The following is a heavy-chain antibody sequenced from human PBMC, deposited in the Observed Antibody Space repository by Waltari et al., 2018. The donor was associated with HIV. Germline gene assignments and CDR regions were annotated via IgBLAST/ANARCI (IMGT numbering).Heavy chain of an antibody. J-gene: IGHJ5*02. CDR3: ARRAVRGGNWFDP. D-gene: IGHD3-10*01. CDR2: IYPGDSDT. CDR1: GSSFTSYW. Sequence: EVQLVQSGSELKKPGKSMKISCKGSGSSFTSYWIGWVRQMPGKGREWMGIIYPGDSDTRYSPSSQGQVTISADKSISTAYLQWSSLKASDTAMYYRARRAVRGGNWFDPWGQGILVTVSS. V-gene: IGHV5-51*03.